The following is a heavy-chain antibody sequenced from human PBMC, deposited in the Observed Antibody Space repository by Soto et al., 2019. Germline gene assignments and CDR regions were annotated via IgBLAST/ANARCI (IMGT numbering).Heavy chain of an antibody. CDR1: GYTFSSYW. CDR3: ARAGIGYCSSTSCPGDY. CDR2: IFPTDSTT. J-gene: IGHJ4*02. Sequence: GESLKISCKGSGYTFSSYWIGWVRQMPGKGLEWIGIIFPTDSTTTYSPSFQGQVTISADKSISTAYLQWSSLKASDTAMYYCARAGIGYCSSTSCPGDYWGQGTLVTVSS. D-gene: IGHD2-2*01. V-gene: IGHV5-51*01.